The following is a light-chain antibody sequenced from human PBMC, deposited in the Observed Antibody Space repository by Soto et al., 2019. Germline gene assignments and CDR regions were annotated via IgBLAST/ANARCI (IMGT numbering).Light chain of an antibody. J-gene: IGLJ1*01. CDR3: SSYTSSSTLG. CDR1: SSVVCGYNY. CDR2: DVS. Sequence: QSVLTQPASVSGSPGQSITISCTGTSSVVCGYNYVSWYQQHPGKAPKLMIYDVSNRPSGVSNRFSGSKSGNTASLTISGLQAEDEADYYCSSYTSSSTLGFGTGTKVTVL. V-gene: IGLV2-14*01.